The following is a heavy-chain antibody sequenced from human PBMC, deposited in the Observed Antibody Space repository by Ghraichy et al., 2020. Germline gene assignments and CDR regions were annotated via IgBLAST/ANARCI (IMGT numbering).Heavy chain of an antibody. CDR1: GFTFTDYY. D-gene: IGHD3-22*01. V-gene: IGHV1-2*05. Sequence: ASVKVSCKASGFTFTDYYTHWVRQAPGQGLEWMGRINPKTGGASYAQKFQGRVTMTRDTSISTVHMELSRLRSDDTVVYYCARGTGIYDNSGRDAFDIWGQGTMVTVSS. CDR3: ARGTGIYDNSGRDAFDI. J-gene: IGHJ3*02. CDR2: INPKTGGA.